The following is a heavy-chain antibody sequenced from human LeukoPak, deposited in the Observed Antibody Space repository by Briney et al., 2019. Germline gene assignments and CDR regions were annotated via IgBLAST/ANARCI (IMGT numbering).Heavy chain of an antibody. CDR2: IKQDGSEK. V-gene: IGHV3-7*01. D-gene: IGHD2-15*01. CDR3: ARTLYCSGGSCYSTGPYYYYGMDV. Sequence: GGSLRLSCAASGFTFSSYWMSWVRQAPGKGLEWVANIKQDGSEKYYVDSVKGRFTISRDNAKNSLYLQMNSLRAEDTAVYYCARTLYCSGGSCYSTGPYYYYGMDVWGQGTTVTVSS. J-gene: IGHJ6*02. CDR1: GFTFSSYW.